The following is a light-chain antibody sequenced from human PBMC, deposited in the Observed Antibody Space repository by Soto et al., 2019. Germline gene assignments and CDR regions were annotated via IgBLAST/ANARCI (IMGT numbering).Light chain of an antibody. V-gene: IGKV3-20*01. CDR1: QSVGRNY. CDR2: AAS. Sequence: EMVLTQSPGTLSLSPGERATLSCRASQSVGRNYLAWYQQKPGQAPRLLIHAASSRATGIPDTFSGSGSETDFTLTISRLEPDDFAVYYCQQYAESPLTFGGGTKVEIK. J-gene: IGKJ4*01. CDR3: QQYAESPLT.